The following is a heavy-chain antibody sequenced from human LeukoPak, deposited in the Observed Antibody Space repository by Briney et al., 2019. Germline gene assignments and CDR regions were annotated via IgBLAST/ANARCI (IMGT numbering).Heavy chain of an antibody. V-gene: IGHV4-28*03. J-gene: IGHJ2*01. D-gene: IGHD3-9*01. CDR1: GGSISKTNW. CDR3: ARDPRSYDILTGYYIGWWYFDL. CDR2: IYYSGST. Sequence: SETLSLTCAVSGGSISKTNWWSWIRQPPGKGLEWIGYIYYSGSTYYNPSLKSRVTISVDTSKNQFSLKLSSVTAADTAVYYCARDPRSYDILTGYYIGWWYFDLWGRGTLVTVSS.